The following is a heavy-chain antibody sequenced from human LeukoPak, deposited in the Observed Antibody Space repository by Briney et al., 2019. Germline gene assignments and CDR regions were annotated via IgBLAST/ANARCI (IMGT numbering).Heavy chain of an antibody. J-gene: IGHJ3*02. CDR1: GGSISSYY. D-gene: IGHD5-24*01. CDR2: IYYSGST. CDR3: ARETRWRHAFDI. V-gene: IGHV4-59*01. Sequence: SETLSLTCTVSGGSISSYYWSWIRQPPGKGLEWVGYIYYSGSTNYNPSLTSRVTISVDTSKNQFSLKLSSVTAADTAVYYCARETRWRHAFDIWGQGTMVTVSS.